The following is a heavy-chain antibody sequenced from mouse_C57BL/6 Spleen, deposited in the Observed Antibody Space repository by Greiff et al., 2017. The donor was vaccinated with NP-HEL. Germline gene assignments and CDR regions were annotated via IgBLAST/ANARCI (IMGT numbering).Heavy chain of an antibody. CDR1: GFTFSDYY. V-gene: IGHV5-16*01. CDR3: ARDRGYYGSSHGAMDY. CDR2: INYDGSST. Sequence: EVHLVESEGGLVQPGSSMKLSCTASGFTFSDYYMAWVRQVPEKGLEWVANINYDGSSTYYLDSLKSRFIISRDNAKNILYLQMSSLKSEDTATYYCARDRGYYGSSHGAMDYWGQGTSVTVSS. J-gene: IGHJ4*01. D-gene: IGHD1-1*01.